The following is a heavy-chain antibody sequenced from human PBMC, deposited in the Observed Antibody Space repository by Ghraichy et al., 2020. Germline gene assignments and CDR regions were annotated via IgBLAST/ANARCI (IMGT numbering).Heavy chain of an antibody. J-gene: IGHJ4*02. CDR1: GFSLTTSEMG. V-gene: IGHV2-5*02. CDR2: IYWDDDN. Sequence: SGPTLVKPTQTLTLTCTFSGFSLTTSEMGVGWIRQPPGKALEWLALIYWDDDNRYSPSLKSRLTITKDTSKNQVVLTMTNMGPVDTATYYCVYTRGGFGDLLTFDYWGQGTLVTVSS. CDR3: VYTRGGFGDLLTFDY. D-gene: IGHD3-10*01.